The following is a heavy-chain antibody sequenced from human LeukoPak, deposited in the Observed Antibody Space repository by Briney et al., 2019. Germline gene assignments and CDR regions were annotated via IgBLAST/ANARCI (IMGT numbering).Heavy chain of an antibody. Sequence: SVTVSFKSSGGTFIIYAISWVRQAPGQGLEWMGGIIPIFGTANYAQKFQGRVTITADESTSTAYMELSSLRSEDTAVYYCARGLGVPHRFDYWGQGTLVTVSS. D-gene: IGHD2-8*01. CDR3: ARGLGVPHRFDY. J-gene: IGHJ4*02. V-gene: IGHV1-69*13. CDR1: GGTFIIYA. CDR2: IIPIFGTA.